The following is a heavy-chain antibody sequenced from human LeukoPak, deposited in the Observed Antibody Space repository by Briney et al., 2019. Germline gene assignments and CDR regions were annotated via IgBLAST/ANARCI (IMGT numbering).Heavy chain of an antibody. D-gene: IGHD6-19*01. CDR3: AKVGSSGWAEYYFDY. CDR1: GFTFSSYA. CDR2: ISGSGGST. Sequence: GGSLRLSCAASGFTFSSYAMSWVRQAPGKGLEWVSAISGSGGSTYYADSVKGRFTISRDNSKNTLYLQMNSLRAEDTAVYYCAKVGSSGWAEYYFDYWGQGTLVTVSS. V-gene: IGHV3-23*01. J-gene: IGHJ4*02.